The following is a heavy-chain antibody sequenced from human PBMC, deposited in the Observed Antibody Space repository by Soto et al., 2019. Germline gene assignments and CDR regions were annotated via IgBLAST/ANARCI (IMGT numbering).Heavy chain of an antibody. D-gene: IGHD3-10*01. CDR1: GFTVGNNY. Sequence: GGSLRLSCAASGFTVGNNYMSWVRQAPGEGLEWVPLIYSTGTTKYADSVKGRFTVSRDNAKNTLYLQMKSLRAEDTAVYYCAKDGRGSGSHYNSFGYWGQGTLVTVSS. CDR3: AKDGRGSGSHYNSFGY. CDR2: IYSTGTT. V-gene: IGHV3-53*01. J-gene: IGHJ4*02.